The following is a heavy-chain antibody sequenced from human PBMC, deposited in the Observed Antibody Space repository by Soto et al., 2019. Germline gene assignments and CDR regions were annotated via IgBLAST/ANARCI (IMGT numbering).Heavy chain of an antibody. CDR3: ARDPSTINKLIGVWFDP. Sequence: QIRLVQSGAEVQKPGSSVSVSCKASGDTFGRFTINWVRQAPGQGLEWMGGIKPISDITNYAQRFQGRATFPAHASTSTVYLELSSLLSEATAMYYCARDPSTINKLIGVWFDPWGQGTLVTVSS. J-gene: IGHJ5*02. CDR2: IKPISDIT. CDR1: GDTFGRFT. D-gene: IGHD4-4*01. V-gene: IGHV1-69*01.